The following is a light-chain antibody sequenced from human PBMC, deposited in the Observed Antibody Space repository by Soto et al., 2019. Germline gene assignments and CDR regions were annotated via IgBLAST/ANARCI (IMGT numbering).Light chain of an antibody. CDR2: DVS. CDR3: ASYTTSSTYV. Sequence: QSVLTQPASVSGSPGQSIAISCTGTSSYVGAFNYVSWYQQHPGKAPKFMIFDVSSRPSGVSDRFSGSKSGNTASLTISGLQTEDEADYYCASYTTSSTYVFGTGTKVTVL. CDR1: SSYVGAFNY. J-gene: IGLJ1*01. V-gene: IGLV2-14*03.